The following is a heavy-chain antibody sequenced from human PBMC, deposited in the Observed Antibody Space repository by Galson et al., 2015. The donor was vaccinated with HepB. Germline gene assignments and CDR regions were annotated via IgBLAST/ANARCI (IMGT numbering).Heavy chain of an antibody. CDR3: ARDVGGISNFDY. CDR1: GFTFSSYS. J-gene: IGHJ4*02. V-gene: IGHV3-21*01. Sequence: SLRLSCAASGFTFSSYSMNWVRQAPGKGLEWVSSISSSSSYIYYADSVKGRFTISRDNAKNSLYLQMNSLRAEDTAVYYCARDVGGISNFDYWGQGTLVTVSS. CDR2: ISSSSSYI. D-gene: IGHD1-26*01.